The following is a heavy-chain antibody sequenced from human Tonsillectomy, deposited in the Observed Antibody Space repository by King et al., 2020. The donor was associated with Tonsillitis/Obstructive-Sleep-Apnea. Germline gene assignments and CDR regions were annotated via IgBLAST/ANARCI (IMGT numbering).Heavy chain of an antibody. CDR1: GYTFTDYY. Sequence: VQLVQSGAEVKMPGASVKVSCKASGYTFTDYYLHWVRQAPGQGLEWMGRISPTSGGTNYAQKFQGRVTMTRDTSISTVYMDLHRLRSDDTAVYYCARERGNYNWLDPWGQGTLVTVSS. J-gene: IGHJ5*02. CDR3: ARERGNYNWLDP. V-gene: IGHV1-2*06. D-gene: IGHD4-23*01. CDR2: ISPTSGGT.